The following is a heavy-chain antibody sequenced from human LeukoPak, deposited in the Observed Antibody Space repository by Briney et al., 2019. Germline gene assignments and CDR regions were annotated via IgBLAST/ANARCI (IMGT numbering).Heavy chain of an antibody. J-gene: IGHJ5*02. V-gene: IGHV4-59*01. CDR1: GDSISGYY. D-gene: IGHD1-26*01. CDR2: VYDSAST. Sequence: SETLSLTCTVSGDSISGYYWSWIRQPPGKGLEWIGYVYDSASTNYNPSLKSRVTISEDTSKNQFSLELTSVTAADTAVYYCARESRSQRYNWFDPWGQGTLVTVSS. CDR3: ARESRSQRYNWFDP.